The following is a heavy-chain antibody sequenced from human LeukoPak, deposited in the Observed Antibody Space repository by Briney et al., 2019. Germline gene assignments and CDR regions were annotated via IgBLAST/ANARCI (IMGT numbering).Heavy chain of an antibody. J-gene: IGHJ4*02. CDR2: IYYSGST. D-gene: IGHD3-10*01. Sequence: SXIXQPPXXXLEWIXYIYYSGSTNYNPSLKSRVTISVDTSKNQFSLKLSSVTAADTAVYYCARRSKDYYGSGSQTFDYWGQGTLVTVYS. V-gene: IGHV4-61*07. CDR3: ARRSKDYYGSGSQTFDY.